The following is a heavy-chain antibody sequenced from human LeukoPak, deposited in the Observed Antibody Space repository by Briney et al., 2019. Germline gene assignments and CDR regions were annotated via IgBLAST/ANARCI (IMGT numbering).Heavy chain of an antibody. CDR2: IKSKTDGGTT. J-gene: IGHJ6*02. V-gene: IGHV3-15*01. CDR3: TTGSLVLPSAFAYYGMDV. Sequence: GGSLRLSCATSGFTFNNAWMSWVRQAPGKGLERVGRIKSKTDGGTTDYTAPVKGRFTISRDDSKNTLYLQMNSLKTEDTAVYFCTTGSLVLPSAFAYYGMDVWGQGTTVTVSS. CDR1: GFTFNNAW. D-gene: IGHD6-13*01.